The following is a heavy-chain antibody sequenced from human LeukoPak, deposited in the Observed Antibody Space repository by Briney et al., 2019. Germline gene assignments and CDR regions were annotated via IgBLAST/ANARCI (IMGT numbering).Heavy chain of an antibody. J-gene: IGHJ4*02. CDR3: ARHEHSNYDFDY. V-gene: IGHV4-39*01. D-gene: IGHD4-11*01. CDR2: IYNSGST. Sequence: KTSETLSLTCTVSGGSISSSSYYWGWIRQPPGKGLEYIGSIYNSGSTYYNPSLKSRVAISVDTSKNQFSMQLSSVTAADSAVYYCARHEHSNYDFDYWGQGTLVTVSS. CDR1: GGSISSSSYY.